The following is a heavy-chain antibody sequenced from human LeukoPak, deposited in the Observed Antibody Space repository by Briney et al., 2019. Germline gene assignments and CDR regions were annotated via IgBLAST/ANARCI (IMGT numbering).Heavy chain of an antibody. J-gene: IGHJ4*02. V-gene: IGHV4-4*07. CDR3: TGESYRTSFLFDL. CDR1: GDSVSSYY. D-gene: IGHD5-12*01. CDR2: ISTSGCA. Sequence: SETLSLTCTVSGDSVSSYYWSWIRQPAGNRLEWIGRISTSGCARYNPSLKSRVTLSKDTSKNQISLNVKSVTAADTAVYYCTGESYRTSFLFDLWGQGTLVTVSS.